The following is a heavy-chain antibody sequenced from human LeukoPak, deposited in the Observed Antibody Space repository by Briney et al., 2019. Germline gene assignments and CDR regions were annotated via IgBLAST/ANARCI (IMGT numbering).Heavy chain of an antibody. CDR2: IDPGYTNM. V-gene: IGHV5-10-1*01. CDR3: AAGSSGGYSH. D-gene: IGHD3-10*01. CDR1: GYSFTYW. Sequence: GESLKISCTGSGYSFTYWITWVRQMPGKGLEGMGTIDPGYTNMKNYNPSLEGHVTISVDKSINTVHLQWSSLKGSDSAMYYCAAGSSGGYSHWGQGTLVTVSS. J-gene: IGHJ4*02.